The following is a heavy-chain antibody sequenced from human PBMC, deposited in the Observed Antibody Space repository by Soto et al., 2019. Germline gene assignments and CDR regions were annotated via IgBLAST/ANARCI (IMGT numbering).Heavy chain of an antibody. Sequence: GASVKVSCKASGYTFTSYGISWVRQAPGQGLEWMGWISAYNGNTNYAQKLQGRVTMTTDTSTSTAYMELRSLRSDDTAVYYCARAGQYCTNGVCYTHYFDYWGQGTLVTV. J-gene: IGHJ4*02. D-gene: IGHD2-8*01. CDR2: ISAYNGNT. CDR3: ARAGQYCTNGVCYTHYFDY. V-gene: IGHV1-18*04. CDR1: GYTFTSYG.